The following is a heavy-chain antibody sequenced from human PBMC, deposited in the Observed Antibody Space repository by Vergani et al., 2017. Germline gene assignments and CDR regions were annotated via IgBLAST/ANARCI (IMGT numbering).Heavy chain of an antibody. D-gene: IGHD3-16*01. CDR2: SIRYSGPT. J-gene: IGHJ4*02. Sequence: QLVESGGGLVQPGRSLRLSCAASGFTFDDYAMHWVRQSPGNGLEWVGSIRYSGPTYYNLPLQSRTTISLDTSKNQFSLKLSSVTAADTALYFCARHDRKTYTATMGWYDYWGQGILVTVSS. V-gene: IGHV4-30-2*03. CDR3: ARHDRKTYTATMGWYDY. CDR1: GFTFDDYA.